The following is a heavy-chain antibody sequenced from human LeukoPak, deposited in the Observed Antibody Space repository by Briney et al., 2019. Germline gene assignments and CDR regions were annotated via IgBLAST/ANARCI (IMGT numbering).Heavy chain of an antibody. CDR3: ARGRTFDN. CDR1: GGSISSSSYY. CDR2: IDYSGGI. Sequence: PSETLSLTCTVSGGSISSSSYYWGWIRQPPGKGLEWIASIDYSGGIYHNPSLKSRVTISVDTSKNQFSLKLNSVTAADTDVYYCARGRTFDNWGQGTLVTVSS. J-gene: IGHJ4*02. V-gene: IGHV4-39*01.